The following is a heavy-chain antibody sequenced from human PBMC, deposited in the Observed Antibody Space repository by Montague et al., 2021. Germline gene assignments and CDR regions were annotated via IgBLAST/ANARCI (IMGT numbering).Heavy chain of an antibody. Sequence: SETRSLTCTVSGGSIRSSIYYWAWIRQPPGKGLEWIGSIYYSGSTYYNPSLKSRVTISVDTSQNQFSLNLNSVTAADTAVYYCARVGATVTAPFDFWGQGTLVTVSS. CDR1: GGSIRSSIYY. J-gene: IGHJ4*02. CDR3: ARVGATVTAPFDF. V-gene: IGHV4-39*07. CDR2: IYYSGST. D-gene: IGHD4-17*01.